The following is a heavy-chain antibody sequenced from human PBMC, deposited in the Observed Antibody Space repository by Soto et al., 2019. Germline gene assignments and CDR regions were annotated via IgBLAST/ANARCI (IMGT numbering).Heavy chain of an antibody. CDR1: GGSISSSSYY. Sequence: SETLSLTCTVSGGSISSSSYYWGWIRQPPGKGLEWIGSIYYSGSTYYNPSLKSRVTISVDTSKNQFSLKLSSVTAADTAVYYCARSYYDSSGYYHLLYYYGMDVWGQGTTVTVPS. D-gene: IGHD3-22*01. V-gene: IGHV4-39*01. J-gene: IGHJ6*02. CDR3: ARSYYDSSGYYHLLYYYGMDV. CDR2: IYYSGST.